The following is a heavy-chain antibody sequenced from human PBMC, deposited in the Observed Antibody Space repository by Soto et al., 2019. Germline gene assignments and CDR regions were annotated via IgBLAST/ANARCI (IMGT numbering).Heavy chain of an antibody. Sequence: QVQLVQSGAEVKKPGASVKVSCKASGYTFTSYAMHWVRQAPGQRLEWMGWINAGNGNTKYSQKIQGRVTITRDTSASTAYRELSSLRSEDTAVYYCARDLGFGLSDYWGQGTLVTVSS. V-gene: IGHV1-3*01. J-gene: IGHJ4*02. CDR3: ARDLGFGLSDY. CDR1: GYTFTSYA. D-gene: IGHD3-10*01. CDR2: INAGNGNT.